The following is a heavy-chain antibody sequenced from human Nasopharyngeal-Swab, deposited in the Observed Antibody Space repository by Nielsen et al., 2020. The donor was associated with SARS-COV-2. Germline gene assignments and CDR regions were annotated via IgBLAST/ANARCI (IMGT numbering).Heavy chain of an antibody. Sequence: WIRQPPGKGLEWVEVIWYDGSNKYYADSVKGRFTISRDNSKNTLYLQMNSLRAEDTAVYYCARGRADDSSGYLIGRLITDDAFDIWGQGTMVTVSS. CDR3: ARGRADDSSGYLIGRLITDDAFDI. CDR2: IWYDGSNK. J-gene: IGHJ3*02. V-gene: IGHV3-33*01. D-gene: IGHD3-22*01.